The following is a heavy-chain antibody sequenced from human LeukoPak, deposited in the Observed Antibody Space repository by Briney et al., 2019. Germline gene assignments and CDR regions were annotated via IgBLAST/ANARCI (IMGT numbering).Heavy chain of an antibody. Sequence: GGSLRLSCAASGFTFSSYSMNWVRQAPGKGLEWVSSISSSSSYIYYADSVKGRFTISRDNAKISLYLQMNSLRAEDTAVYYCARGPLAAAGDYWGQGTLVTVSS. CDR1: GFTFSSYS. CDR3: ARGPLAAAGDY. J-gene: IGHJ4*02. CDR2: ISSSSSYI. D-gene: IGHD6-13*01. V-gene: IGHV3-21*01.